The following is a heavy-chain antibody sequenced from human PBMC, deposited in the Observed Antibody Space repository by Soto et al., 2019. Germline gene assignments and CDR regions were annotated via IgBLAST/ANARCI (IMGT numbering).Heavy chain of an antibody. Sequence: GGSLRLSCAASGFTFGSYAMSWVRQAPGKGLEWVSAISGSGGSTYYADSVKGRFTISRDNSKNTLYLQMNSLRAEDTAVYYCAKDPEYSSSYDYWGQGTLVTVSS. V-gene: IGHV3-23*01. CDR1: GFTFGSYA. CDR3: AKDPEYSSSYDY. D-gene: IGHD6-6*01. CDR2: ISGSGGST. J-gene: IGHJ4*02.